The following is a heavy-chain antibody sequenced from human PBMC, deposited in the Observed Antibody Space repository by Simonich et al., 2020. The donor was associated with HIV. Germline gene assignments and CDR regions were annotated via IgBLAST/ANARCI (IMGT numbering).Heavy chain of an antibody. CDR1: GGFFSGYY. CDR3: ATAAASHSGSYGGYYYYGMDV. Sequence: QVQLQQWGAGLLKPSETLSLTCAVYGGFFSGYYWSWIRQPPGEGLEGIGEINHSGSTKYTPSLKSRVTISVDKSKNQFSLKVNSVTAADTAVYYCATAAASHSGSYGGYYYYGMDVWGQGTTVTVSS. J-gene: IGHJ6*02. V-gene: IGHV4-34*01. CDR2: INHSGST. D-gene: IGHD1-26*01.